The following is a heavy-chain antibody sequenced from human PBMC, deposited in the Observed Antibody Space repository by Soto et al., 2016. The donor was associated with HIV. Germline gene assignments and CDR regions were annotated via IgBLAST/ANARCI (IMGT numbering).Heavy chain of an antibody. J-gene: IGHJ6*03. Sequence: QVHLQQWGTGLLKPSETLSLTCAVYGGSFNDYFWTWVRQSPGTGLEWIGEVIHSGSTNYNPSLESRVTILVDTSKNQFSLRMRSVTAADTAIYYCAKGPMELIRGYYYYYYMDVWGEGTTVTVS. D-gene: IGHD1-7*01. CDR1: GGSFNDYF. V-gene: IGHV4-34*01. CDR2: VIHSGST. CDR3: AKGPMELIRGYYYYYYMDV.